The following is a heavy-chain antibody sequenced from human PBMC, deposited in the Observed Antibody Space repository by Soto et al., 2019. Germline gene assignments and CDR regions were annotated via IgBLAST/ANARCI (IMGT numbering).Heavy chain of an antibody. CDR3: ASVYCGGDCYSDEFFHH. CDR2: IIPIFGTT. Sequence: SVKFSCKASGGTFSSYAFSLVRQAPGQGLEWMGGIIPIFGTTNDAQKFQGRVTITADESTSTAYMELSSLRSDDTAVYYCASVYCGGDCYSDEFFHHWGQGTLVTVSS. D-gene: IGHD2-21*02. J-gene: IGHJ1*01. CDR1: GGTFSSYA. V-gene: IGHV1-69*01.